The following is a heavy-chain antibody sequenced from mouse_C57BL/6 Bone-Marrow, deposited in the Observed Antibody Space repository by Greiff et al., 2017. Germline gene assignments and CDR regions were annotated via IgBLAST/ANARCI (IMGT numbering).Heavy chain of an antibody. CDR3: ARAWGAY. V-gene: IGHV1-69*01. CDR2: IDPSDSHT. CDR1: GYTFTSYW. J-gene: IGHJ3*01. Sequence: QVQLQQPGAELVMPGASVKLSCKASGYTFTSYWMHWVKQRPGQGLEWIGEIDPSDSHTNYNQKFKGKSTLTVDKSSSTAYMQLSSLTSEDSAVYYCARAWGAYWGQGTLVTVSA.